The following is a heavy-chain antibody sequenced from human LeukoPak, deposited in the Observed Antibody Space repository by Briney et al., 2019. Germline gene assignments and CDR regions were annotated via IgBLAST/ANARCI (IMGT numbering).Heavy chain of an antibody. D-gene: IGHD6-13*01. CDR3: ARDAGSGGTIDY. CDR2: IIPIFGTA. Sequence: ASVKVSCKASGGTFSSYAISWVRQAPGQGLEWMGGIIPIFGTANYAQKFQGRVTITADESTSTAYMELSSLRSEDTAVYYCARDAGSGGTIDYWGQGTLVTVSS. CDR1: GGTFSSYA. J-gene: IGHJ4*02. V-gene: IGHV1-69*13.